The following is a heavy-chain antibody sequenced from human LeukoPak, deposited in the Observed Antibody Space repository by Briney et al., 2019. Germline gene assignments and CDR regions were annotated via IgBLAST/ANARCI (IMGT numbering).Heavy chain of an antibody. CDR1: GASISSDDYY. Sequence: SETLSLTCTVSGASISSDDYYWSWIRQPPGKGLEWIGYIHSSRSTYYNPSLKSRVTISVDTSKNQFSLSLSSVIAADTAVYYCTTTVCTGRACQQLDYWSQGTLVTVSS. CDR3: TTTVCTGRACQQLDY. V-gene: IGHV4-30-4*01. CDR2: IHSSRST. D-gene: IGHD2-8*02. J-gene: IGHJ4*02.